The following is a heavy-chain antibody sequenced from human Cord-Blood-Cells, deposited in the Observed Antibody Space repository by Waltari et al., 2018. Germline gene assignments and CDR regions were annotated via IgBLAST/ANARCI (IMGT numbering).Heavy chain of an antibody. CDR3: ARGLLQGADFWSGHHDY. CDR2: INPNSGGT. J-gene: IGHJ4*02. CDR1: GYTSTGYY. Sequence: QVQLVQSGAEVKKPGASVKVSCKASGYTSTGYYMHWVPQAPGPGLEWMGWINPNSGGTNYAQKFQGRVTMTRDTSISTAYMELSRLRSDDTAVYYCARGLLQGADFWSGHHDYWGQGTLVTVSS. D-gene: IGHD3-3*01. V-gene: IGHV1-2*02.